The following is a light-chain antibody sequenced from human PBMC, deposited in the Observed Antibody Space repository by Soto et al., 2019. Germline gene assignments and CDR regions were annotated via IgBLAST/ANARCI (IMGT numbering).Light chain of an antibody. CDR2: EVI. J-gene: IGLJ1*01. CDR1: SSDVGGYNY. V-gene: IGLV2-8*01. CDR3: LSYSSSTSPYV. Sequence: QSVLTQPPSASGSPGQSVTISCTGTSSDVGGYNYVSWYQQHPGKAPKLMIYEVIKRPSGVPDRFSGSKSGNTASLTISGLQAEDEADYYCLSYSSSTSPYVLGTGTKVTVL.